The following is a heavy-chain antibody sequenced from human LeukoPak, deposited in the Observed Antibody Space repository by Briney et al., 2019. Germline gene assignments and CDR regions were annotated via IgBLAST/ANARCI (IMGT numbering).Heavy chain of an antibody. CDR2: ISHDGSNK. D-gene: IGHD3-10*01. CDR1: GFTFSSYG. Sequence: GGSLRLSCEASGFTFSSYGMHWVRRAPGKGLDWMTVISHDGSNKFYVDSVKGRFTISRDNSKSTLYLQMNSLRAEDTAVYYCAKEGYYGSGSFPDSWGQGTLVTVSS. V-gene: IGHV3-30*18. J-gene: IGHJ4*02. CDR3: AKEGYYGSGSFPDS.